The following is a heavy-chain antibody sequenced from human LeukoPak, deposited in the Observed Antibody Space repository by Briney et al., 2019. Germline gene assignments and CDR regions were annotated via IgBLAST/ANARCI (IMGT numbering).Heavy chain of an antibody. Sequence: GASLRLSCAASGFTFSSYAMSWVRQAPGKGLEWVSAISGSGGSTYYADSVKGRFTISRDNSKNPLYLQMNSLRAADTAVYYCAKASSSWLAYYYGMDVCGQGTTVTVSS. CDR1: GFTFSSYA. V-gene: IGHV3-23*01. CDR2: ISGSGGST. J-gene: IGHJ6*02. CDR3: AKASSSWLAYYYGMDV. D-gene: IGHD6-13*01.